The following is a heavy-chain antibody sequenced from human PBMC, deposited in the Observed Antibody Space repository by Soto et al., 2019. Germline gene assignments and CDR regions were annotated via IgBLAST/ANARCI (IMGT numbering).Heavy chain of an antibody. J-gene: IGHJ6*02. Sequence: SVNVSCKASGLTFTSSSVPWVRQPRGKRLAWIGWIVVGSGNTNYAQKFQERVTITRDMSTSTAYMELSSLRSEDTAVYYCVAVLDARYSNPYGMDVWGQGTRVTVSS. CDR3: VAVLDARYSNPYGMDV. CDR2: IVVGSGNT. D-gene: IGHD4-4*01. CDR1: GLTFTSSS. V-gene: IGHV1-58*01.